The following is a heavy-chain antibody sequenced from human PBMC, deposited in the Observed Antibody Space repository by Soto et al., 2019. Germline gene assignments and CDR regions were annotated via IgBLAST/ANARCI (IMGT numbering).Heavy chain of an antibody. Sequence: EVQLVESGGGLVQPGGSLRLSCAASEFTFSTYAMNWVRQAPGKGLEWVSYISISSQNIRYADSVKGRFTISRDNAKNSLYLQMNSLRAEDTAVYYCARDQSRGQVFYYYMDVWGKGTTVTVSS. CDR2: ISISSQNI. D-gene: IGHD3-10*01. J-gene: IGHJ6*03. CDR3: ARDQSRGQVFYYYMDV. CDR1: EFTFSTYA. V-gene: IGHV3-48*01.